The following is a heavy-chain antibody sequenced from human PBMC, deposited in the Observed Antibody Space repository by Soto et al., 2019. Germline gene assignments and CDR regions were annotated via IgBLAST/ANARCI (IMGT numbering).Heavy chain of an antibody. CDR2: ISSNGGST. V-gene: IGHV3-64*01. D-gene: IGHD2-15*01. CDR1: GFTFSSYA. CDR3: ASSGVATPSYGAFDI. Sequence: GGSLRLSCAASGFTFSSYAMHWVRQAPGKGLEYVSAISSNGGSTYYANSVKGRFTISRDNSKNTLYLQMGSLRAEDMAVYYCASSGVATPSYGAFDIWGQGTMVTVSS. J-gene: IGHJ3*02.